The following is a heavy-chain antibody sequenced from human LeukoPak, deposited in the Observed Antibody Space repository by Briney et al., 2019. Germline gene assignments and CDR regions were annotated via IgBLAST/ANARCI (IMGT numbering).Heavy chain of an antibody. D-gene: IGHD7-27*01. CDR2: INVSPAYI. CDR1: GFAFSSYS. Sequence: GSLRLSCAASGFAFSSYSMSWVRQAPGKGLEWVSSINVSPAYISYADSVKGRFTISRDNAKNTLYLQVNSLRAEDTAVYFCARDLNWGAGALDIWGQGTMVTVSS. J-gene: IGHJ3*02. CDR3: ARDLNWGAGALDI. V-gene: IGHV3-21*01.